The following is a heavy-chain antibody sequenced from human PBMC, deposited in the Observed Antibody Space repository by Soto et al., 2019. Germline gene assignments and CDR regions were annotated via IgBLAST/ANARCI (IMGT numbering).Heavy chain of an antibody. CDR2: IYHSGST. V-gene: IGHV4-4*02. D-gene: IGHD6-13*01. CDR3: ARAAMGGSSWPFDY. CDR1: GGSISSSNW. Sequence: QVQLQESGPGLVKPSGTLSLTCAVSGGSISSSNWWSWVRQPPGKGLEWIGEIYHSGSTNYNPSLNSRVTIAVDKSKNQSSLKLSSVTAADTAVYYGARAAMGGSSWPFDYWGQGTLVTVSS. J-gene: IGHJ4*02.